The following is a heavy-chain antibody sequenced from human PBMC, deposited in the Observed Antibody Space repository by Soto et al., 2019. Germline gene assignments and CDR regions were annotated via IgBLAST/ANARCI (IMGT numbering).Heavy chain of an antibody. CDR3: ETLPGITTFRRDY. Sequence: PSETLSLTCSVSGGSISSPSYYWGWIRQPPGKGLEWIGSIYYSGNTYYNPSLKSRVTIFVDTSRNQFSLKVNSVTAADTAVYFCETLPGITTFRRDYWGQGTLVTVSS. V-gene: IGHV4-39*01. D-gene: IGHD1-1*01. CDR1: GGSISSPSYY. CDR2: IYYSGNT. J-gene: IGHJ4*02.